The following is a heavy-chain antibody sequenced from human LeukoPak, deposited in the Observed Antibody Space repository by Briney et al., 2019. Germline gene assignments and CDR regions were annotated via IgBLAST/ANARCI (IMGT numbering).Heavy chain of an antibody. CDR1: GFSFSDYG. V-gene: IGHV3-30*18. Sequence: GGSLRLSCVASGFSFSDYGIHWVRQAPGKGLEWVAVISYDGSSAYFADSVKGRFTISRDNSKNTLYLQMNSLRAEDTAMYYCAKDKSSGWYLDYFDYWGQGTLVIVSS. CDR2: ISYDGSSA. J-gene: IGHJ4*02. D-gene: IGHD6-19*01. CDR3: AKDKSSGWYLDYFDY.